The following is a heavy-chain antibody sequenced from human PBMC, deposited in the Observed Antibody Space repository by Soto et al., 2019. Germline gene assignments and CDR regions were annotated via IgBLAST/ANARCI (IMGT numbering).Heavy chain of an antibody. CDR1: GFTFSSYA. CDR3: AKQGGYDFWSGYPIFDY. D-gene: IGHD3-3*01. Sequence: PGGSLRLSCAASGFTFSSYAMSWVRQAPVKGLEWVSAISGSGGSTYYADSVKGRFTISRDNSKNTLYLQMNNLRAEDTAVYYCAKQGGYDFWSGYPIFDYWGQGTLVTVSS. CDR2: ISGSGGST. V-gene: IGHV3-23*01. J-gene: IGHJ4*02.